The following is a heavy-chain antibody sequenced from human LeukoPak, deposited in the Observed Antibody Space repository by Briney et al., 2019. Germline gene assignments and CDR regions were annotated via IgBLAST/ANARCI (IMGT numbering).Heavy chain of an antibody. CDR3: AKRVDFWSGYFDY. Sequence: GGSLGLSCAASGFTFSSYAMSWVRQAPGKGLEWVSAISGSGGSTYYADSVKGRFTISRDNSKNTLYLQMNSLRAEDTAVYYCAKRVDFWSGYFDYWGQGTLVTVSS. CDR1: GFTFSSYA. V-gene: IGHV3-23*01. J-gene: IGHJ4*02. CDR2: ISGSGGST. D-gene: IGHD3-3*01.